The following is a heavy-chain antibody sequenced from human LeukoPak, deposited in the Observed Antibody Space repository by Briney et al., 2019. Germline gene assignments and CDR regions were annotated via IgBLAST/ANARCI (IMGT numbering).Heavy chain of an antibody. J-gene: IGHJ4*02. CDR3: ARGTGGYQYDY. Sequence: GESLQISCQASGYTFTNHWVAWVRQVPGKGLEWLGIVNPYDADTRYGPSFEGQVTISADKSINTAFLQWRSLKASDTAIYFCARGTGGYQYDYWGQGIRVSVSS. CDR2: VNPYDADT. D-gene: IGHD2-2*01. V-gene: IGHV5-51*01. CDR1: GYTFTNHW.